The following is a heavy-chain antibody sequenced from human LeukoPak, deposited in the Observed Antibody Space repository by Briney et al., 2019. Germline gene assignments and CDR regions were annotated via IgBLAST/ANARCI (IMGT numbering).Heavy chain of an antibody. CDR2: IYYSGNT. CDR3: ARDPYGPSGSFDY. Sequence: SETLSLTCTVSGGSISSNYWNWIRQPPGKGLEWIGYIYYSGNTNYNPSLKSRVTISVDTSKNQFSLKLSSVTAADTALYHCARDPYGPSGSFDYWGQGTLVTVSS. J-gene: IGHJ4*02. D-gene: IGHD3-10*01. CDR1: GGSISSNY. V-gene: IGHV4-59*01.